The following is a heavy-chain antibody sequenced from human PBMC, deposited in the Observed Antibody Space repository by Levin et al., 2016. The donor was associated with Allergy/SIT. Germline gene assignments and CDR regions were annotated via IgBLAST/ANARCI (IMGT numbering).Heavy chain of an antibody. CDR2: INPNSGGT. J-gene: IGHJ3*02. V-gene: IGHV1-2*04. D-gene: IGHD1-7*01. Sequence: WVRQAPGQGLEWMGWINPNSGGTNYAQKFQGWVTMTRDTSISTAYMELSRLRSDDTAVYYCARGGAGTSAAFDIWGQGTMVTVSS. CDR3: ARGGAGTSAAFDI.